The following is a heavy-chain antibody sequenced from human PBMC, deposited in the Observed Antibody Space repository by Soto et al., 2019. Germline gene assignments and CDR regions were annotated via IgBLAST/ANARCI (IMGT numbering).Heavy chain of an antibody. CDR1: GFTFSSYG. CDR3: AGGEQLGYCSGGSCYGDLGMDV. D-gene: IGHD2-15*01. Sequence: PGGSLRLSCAASGFTFSSYGMHWVRQAPGKGLERVAVIWYDGSNKYYADSVKGLFTISRDNSKNTLYLQMNSLRAEDTAVYYCAGGEQLGYCSGGSCYGDLGMDVWGQGTTVTVSS. CDR2: IWYDGSNK. V-gene: IGHV3-33*01. J-gene: IGHJ6*02.